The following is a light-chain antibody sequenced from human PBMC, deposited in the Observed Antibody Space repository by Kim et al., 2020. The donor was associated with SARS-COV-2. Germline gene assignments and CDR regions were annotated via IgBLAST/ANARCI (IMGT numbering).Light chain of an antibody. CDR3: NSRDSSGNHLV. CDR1: SLRSYY. J-gene: IGLJ2*01. V-gene: IGLV3-19*01. CDR2: GKN. Sequence: ALGQTVRITCQGDSLRSYYASWYQQKPGQAPVLVIYGKNNRPSGIPDRFSGSSSGNTASLTITGAQAVDEADYYCNSRDSSGNHLVFGGGTKLTVL.